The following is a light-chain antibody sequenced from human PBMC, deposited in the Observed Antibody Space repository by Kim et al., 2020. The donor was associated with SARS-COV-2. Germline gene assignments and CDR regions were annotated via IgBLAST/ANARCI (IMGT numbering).Light chain of an antibody. Sequence: GQGVSVSCSGSSSNIGSNTVNWYQQHPGRAPKLLIHSSNQRPSGVPDRFSGSKSGTSASLAISGLQSDDEADYYCASWDDGLNARVFGGGTQLTVL. V-gene: IGLV1-44*01. J-gene: IGLJ3*02. CDR1: SSNIGSNT. CDR3: ASWDDGLNARV. CDR2: SSN.